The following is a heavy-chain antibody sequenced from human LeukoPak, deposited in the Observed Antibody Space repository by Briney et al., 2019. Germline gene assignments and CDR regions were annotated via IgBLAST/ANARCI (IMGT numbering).Heavy chain of an antibody. CDR1: GFTFDDYA. V-gene: IGHV3-9*01. CDR3: ARERLGDYSVFDV. D-gene: IGHD4-17*01. CDR2: ISWNSGSI. Sequence: PGGSQRLSCAASGFTFDDYAMHWVRQAPGKGLEWVSGISWNSGSIGYADSVKGRFTISRDNAKNSLYLQMNSLRAEDTAVYYCARERLGDYSVFDVWGQGTMVTVSS. J-gene: IGHJ3*01.